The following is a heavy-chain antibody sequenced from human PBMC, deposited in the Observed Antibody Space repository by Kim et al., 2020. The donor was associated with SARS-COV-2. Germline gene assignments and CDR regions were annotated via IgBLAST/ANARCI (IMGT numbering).Heavy chain of an antibody. CDR3: ARAYSGYSSSWPCYYYYGMDV. CDR2: ISYDGSNK. V-gene: IGHV3-30*04. CDR1: GFTFSSYA. J-gene: IGHJ6*02. Sequence: GGSLRLSCAASGFTFSSYAMHWVRQAPGKGLEWVAVISYDGSNKYYADSVKGRFTISRDNSKNTLYLQMNSLRAEDTAVYYCARAYSGYSSSWPCYYYYGMDVWGQGTTVTVSS. D-gene: IGHD6-13*01.